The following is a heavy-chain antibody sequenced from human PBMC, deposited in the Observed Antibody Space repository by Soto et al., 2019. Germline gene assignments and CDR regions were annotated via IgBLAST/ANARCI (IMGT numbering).Heavy chain of an antibody. D-gene: IGHD3-10*01. J-gene: IGHJ6*02. CDR3: ARDGVYYGSVRGGMDV. CDR2: INPNSGGT. CDR1: GYTFTGYY. V-gene: IGHV1-2*04. Sequence: QVQLVQSGAEVKKPGASVKVSCKASGYTFTGYYMHWVRQAPGQGLEWMGWINPNSGGTNYAQKFQGWVTMTRDTSISTAYMELSRLRSDDTAVYYCARDGVYYGSVRGGMDVWGQGTTVTVSS.